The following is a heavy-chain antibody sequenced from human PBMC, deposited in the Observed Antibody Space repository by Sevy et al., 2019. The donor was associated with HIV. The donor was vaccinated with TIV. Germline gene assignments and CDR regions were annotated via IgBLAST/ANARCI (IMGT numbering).Heavy chain of an antibody. Sequence: GGSLRLSCAASGFTVSSTYMSWVRQAPGKGLEWVSIFYSGGSTYYADSVKGRFTISRDDSKNTLYLQMDSLRADDTAVYYCARDRRIVRTCSGGSCIYYYFGMDVWGQGTTVTVSS. CDR2: FYSGGST. CDR3: ARDRRIVRTCSGGSCIYYYFGMDV. V-gene: IGHV3-53*01. J-gene: IGHJ6*02. CDR1: GFTVSSTY. D-gene: IGHD2-15*01.